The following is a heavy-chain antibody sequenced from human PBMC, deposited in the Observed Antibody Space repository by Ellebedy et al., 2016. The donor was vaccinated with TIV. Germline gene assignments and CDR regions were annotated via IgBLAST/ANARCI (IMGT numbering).Heavy chain of an antibody. CDR2: ISSTTSYI. CDR1: GFDFSIYT. Sequence: PGGSLRLSCAGSGFDFSIYTMNWVRQAQGKGLDWVSSISSTTSYIYYADSVRGRFTISRDNAKNSLDLQMNSLRVEDTAVYYCAREAWDSGAFDVWGQGTTVTVSS. V-gene: IGHV3-21*01. D-gene: IGHD1-26*01. J-gene: IGHJ3*01. CDR3: AREAWDSGAFDV.